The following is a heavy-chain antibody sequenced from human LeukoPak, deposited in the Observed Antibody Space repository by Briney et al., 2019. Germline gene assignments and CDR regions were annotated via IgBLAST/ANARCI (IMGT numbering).Heavy chain of an antibody. CDR3: ARDLSVVYATPRGHFDY. CDR1: GYTFTSYD. CDR2: INPNSGNT. D-gene: IGHD2-8*02. Sequence: ASLKVSCKASGYTFTSYDINWVRQATGQGLEWMGWINPNSGNTGYAQKCQGRVTITRNTSISTAYMELSSLRCEDTAVYYCARDLSVVYATPRGHFDYWGQGTLVTVSS. J-gene: IGHJ4*02. V-gene: IGHV1-8*03.